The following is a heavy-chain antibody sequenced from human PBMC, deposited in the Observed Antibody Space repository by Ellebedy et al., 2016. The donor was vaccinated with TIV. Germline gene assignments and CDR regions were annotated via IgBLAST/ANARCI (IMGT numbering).Heavy chain of an antibody. D-gene: IGHD6-13*01. V-gene: IGHV3-21*01. CDR3: AKSLIAAPDALTPRFDY. CDR2: ITTGGAKK. Sequence: GESLKISXAVSGFIFTNFSMNWVRQAPGKGLEWVSSITTGGAKKYYADSVKGRFVISRDNPKNSLFLQMDSLRADDTATYYCAKSLIAAPDALTPRFDYWGQGTLVTVSS. CDR1: GFIFTNFS. J-gene: IGHJ4*02.